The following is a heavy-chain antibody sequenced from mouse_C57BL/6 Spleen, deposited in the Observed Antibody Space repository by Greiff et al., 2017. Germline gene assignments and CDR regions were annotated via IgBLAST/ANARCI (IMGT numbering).Heavy chain of an antibody. J-gene: IGHJ3*01. D-gene: IGHD1-1*01. Sequence: QVHVKQPGAELVKPGASVKMSCKASGYTFTSYWITWVKQRPGQGLEWIGDIYPGSGSTNYNEKFKSKATLTVDTSSSTAYMQLSSLTSEDSAVYYCARGDYYYGSSYGTAWFAYWGQGTLVTVSA. CDR3: ARGDYYYGSSYGTAWFAY. V-gene: IGHV1-55*01. CDR2: IYPGSGST. CDR1: GYTFTSYW.